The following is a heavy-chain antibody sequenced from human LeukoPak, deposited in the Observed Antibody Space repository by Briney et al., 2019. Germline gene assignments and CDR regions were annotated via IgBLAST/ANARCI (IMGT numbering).Heavy chain of an antibody. CDR2: INHSGST. CDR3: ARRVRWVLSLDY. V-gene: IGHV4-34*01. D-gene: IGHD2-8*01. CDR1: GGSFSGYY. J-gene: IGHJ4*02. Sequence: SETLSLTCAVYGGSFSGYYWSWIRQPPGKGLEWIGEINHSGSTNYNPSLKSRVTISVDTSKNQFSLKLSSVTAADTAVYYCARRVRWVLSLDYWGQGTLVTVSS.